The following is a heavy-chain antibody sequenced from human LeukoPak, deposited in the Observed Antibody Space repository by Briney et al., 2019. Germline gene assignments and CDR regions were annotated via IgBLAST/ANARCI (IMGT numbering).Heavy chain of an antibody. V-gene: IGHV4-30-2*01. D-gene: IGHD4-17*01. Sequence: PSQTLSLTCAVSGGSISSGGYSWSWIRQPPGKGLEWIGYIYHSGSTYYNPSLKSRVTISVDRSKNQFSLKLSSVTAADTAVYYCASAVDCGEPYYYYGMDVWGQGTTVTVSS. CDR3: ASAVDCGEPYYYYGMDV. CDR2: IYHSGST. J-gene: IGHJ6*02. CDR1: GGSISSGGYS.